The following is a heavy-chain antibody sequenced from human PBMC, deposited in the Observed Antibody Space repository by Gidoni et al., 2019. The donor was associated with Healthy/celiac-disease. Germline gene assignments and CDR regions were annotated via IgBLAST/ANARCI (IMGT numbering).Heavy chain of an antibody. CDR3: ARCGSGYSSSCGY. J-gene: IGHJ4*02. D-gene: IGHD6-13*01. Sequence: EVQLVESGGGLVKPGGSLRLSCAASGFTFSSYSMNWVRQAPGKGLEWVSSISSSSSYIYYADSVKGRFTIARDNAKNSLYLQMNSLRAEDTAVYYCARCGSGYSSSCGYWGQGTLVTVSS. CDR1: GFTFSSYS. V-gene: IGHV3-21*01. CDR2: ISSSSSYI.